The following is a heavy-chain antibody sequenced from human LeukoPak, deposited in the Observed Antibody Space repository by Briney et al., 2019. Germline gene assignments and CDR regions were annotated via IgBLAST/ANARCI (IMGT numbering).Heavy chain of an antibody. Sequence: PGGSLRLSCAASGFTFSASDMNWVRQTPGKGLEWVSSISSSSSYIYYADSVKGRFSISRDNAKNSLYLQMNSLRAEDTALYYCARDRYDYVWGSYRLGGFDPWGQGTLVTVSS. CDR1: GFTFSASD. CDR2: ISSSSSYI. CDR3: ARDRYDYVWGSYRLGGFDP. V-gene: IGHV3-21*04. J-gene: IGHJ5*02. D-gene: IGHD3-16*02.